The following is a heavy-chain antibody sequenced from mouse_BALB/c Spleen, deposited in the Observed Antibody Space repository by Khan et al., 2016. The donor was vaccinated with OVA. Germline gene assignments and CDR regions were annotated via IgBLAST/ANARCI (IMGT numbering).Heavy chain of an antibody. D-gene: IGHD2-3*01. CDR1: GYTFTDYA. CDR3: TRPAYDGYYDY. J-gene: IGHJ2*01. Sequence: QVPLPASVPDLFSPWVSVKISCKGSGYTFTDYAMHWVKQSHAKSLEWIGLISTYSGNTNYRQKFKGKATMTVDKSSSTAYMELARLTSEDSAISYRTRPAYDGYYDYWGQGTTLTVSS. CDR2: ISTYSGNT. V-gene: IGHV1S137*01.